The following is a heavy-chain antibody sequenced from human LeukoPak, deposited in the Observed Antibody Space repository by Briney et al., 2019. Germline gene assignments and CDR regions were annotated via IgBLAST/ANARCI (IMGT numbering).Heavy chain of an antibody. J-gene: IGHJ3*01. CDR3: ARHMNWAFDF. CDR1: GFTFSTYW. V-gene: IGHV3-7*04. D-gene: IGHD1-1*01. CDR2: IKEDSSDK. Sequence: GGSLRLSCAASGFTFSTYWMTWLRQTPGKGLEWVANIKEDSSDKSYADSVKGRFTISRDNAKNSLYLQMNSLRAEDTALYYCARHMNWAFDFWGQGTMVTVSS.